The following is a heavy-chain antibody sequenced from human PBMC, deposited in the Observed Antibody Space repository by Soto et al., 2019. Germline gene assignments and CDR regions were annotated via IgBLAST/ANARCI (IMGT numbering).Heavy chain of an antibody. J-gene: IGHJ4*02. D-gene: IGHD2-21*02. CDR2: ISASGDST. CDR1: GFTFSSYG. V-gene: IGHV3-23*01. Sequence: EVQVLESGGGLARPGGSVTLSCATSGFTFSSYGMTWVRQAPGKGLEWVSAISASGDSTFYADSLGGRFTISRDNSKNTFYLQMKSRRAGDTATYYCAKTSSASGRDCPGHWGQGTQVTVSS. CDR3: AKTSSASGRDCPGH.